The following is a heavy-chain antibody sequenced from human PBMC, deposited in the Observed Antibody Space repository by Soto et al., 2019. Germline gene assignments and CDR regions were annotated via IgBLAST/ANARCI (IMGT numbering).Heavy chain of an antibody. Sequence: EVQLVESGGGLVQPGGSLRLSCAASGFTFSSYWMSWVRQAPGKGLEWVANIKQDGSEKYYVDSVQGRLTISRDNAKNSLYLQMTSLRAEDPAVYYCPRDSPAAFDIWGQGTMVTVSS. CDR3: PRDSPAAFDI. J-gene: IGHJ3*02. CDR1: GFTFSSYW. CDR2: IKQDGSEK. V-gene: IGHV3-7*01.